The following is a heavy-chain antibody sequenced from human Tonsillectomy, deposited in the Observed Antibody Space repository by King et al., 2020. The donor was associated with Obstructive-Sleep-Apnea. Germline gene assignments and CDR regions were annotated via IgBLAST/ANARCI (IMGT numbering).Heavy chain of an antibody. V-gene: IGHV5-51*01. CDR2: IYPVDSNT. CDR3: ARLDGAIVGTTFDY. Sequence: WIGWVRQMHGKSLEWMGIIYPVDSNTRYSTTFQGQVTISVDKSSSTAHLQWTSLKASDTSMYYCARLDGAIVGTTFDYWGQGPLVTVS. J-gene: IGHJ4*02. D-gene: IGHD1-26*01. CDR1: W.